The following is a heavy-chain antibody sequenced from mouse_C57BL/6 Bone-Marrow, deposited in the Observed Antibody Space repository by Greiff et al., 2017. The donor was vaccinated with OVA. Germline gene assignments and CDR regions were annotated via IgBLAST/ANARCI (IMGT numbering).Heavy chain of an antibody. V-gene: IGHV6-3*01. CDR3: TNLYYGSSYSY. CDR1: GFTFSNYW. CDR2: IRLKSDNYAT. J-gene: IGHJ2*01. D-gene: IGHD1-1*01. Sequence: EVKLMESGGGLVQPGGSMKLSCVASGFTFSNYWMNWVRQSPEKGLEWVAQIRLKSDNYATHYAESVKGRFTISRDDSKSSVYLQMNNLRAEDTGIYYCTNLYYGSSYSYWGQGTTLTVSS.